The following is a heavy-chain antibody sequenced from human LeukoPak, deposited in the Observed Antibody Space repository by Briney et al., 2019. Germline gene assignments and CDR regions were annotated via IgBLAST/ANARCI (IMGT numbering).Heavy chain of an antibody. J-gene: IGHJ6*03. Sequence: ASVKVSCKASGYTFTSYDINWVRQATGQGLEWMGWMNPNSGNTGYAQKFQGRVTITRNTSISTAYMELSSLRSEDTAVYYCARENSGWYPRPFYYYYYYMDVWGKGTTVTVSS. V-gene: IGHV1-8*03. CDR1: GYTFTSYD. CDR2: MNPNSGNT. CDR3: ARENSGWYPRPFYYYYYYMDV. D-gene: IGHD6-19*01.